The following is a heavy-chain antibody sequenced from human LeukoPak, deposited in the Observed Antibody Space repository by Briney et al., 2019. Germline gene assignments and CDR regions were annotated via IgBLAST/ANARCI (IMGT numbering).Heavy chain of an antibody. J-gene: IGHJ6*02. CDR1: GFTFSSYE. V-gene: IGHV3-48*03. Sequence: PGGSLRLSCAASGFTFSSYEMNWVRQAPGKGLEWVSYISSSGSSIYYADSVKGRFTISRDNAKNSLYLQMNSLRAEDTAVYYCARDRISYGVDVWGQGTTVTVSS. CDR2: ISSSGSSI. CDR3: ARDRISYGVDV. D-gene: IGHD2-15*01.